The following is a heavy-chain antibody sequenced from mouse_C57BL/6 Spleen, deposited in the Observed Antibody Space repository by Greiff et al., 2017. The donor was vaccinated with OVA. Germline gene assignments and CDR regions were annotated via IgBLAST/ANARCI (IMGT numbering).Heavy chain of an antibody. CDR3: ARPHYDYDGRYFDY. CDR2: ISGGGGNT. Sequence: EVQLVESGGGLVKPGGSLKLSCAASGFTFSSYTMSWVRQTPEKRLEWVATISGGGGNTYYPDSVKGRFTISRDNAKNTLYLQMSSLRSEDTAVYYCARPHYDYDGRYFDYWGQGTTLTVSS. CDR1: GFTFSSYT. J-gene: IGHJ2*01. V-gene: IGHV5-9*04. D-gene: IGHD2-4*01.